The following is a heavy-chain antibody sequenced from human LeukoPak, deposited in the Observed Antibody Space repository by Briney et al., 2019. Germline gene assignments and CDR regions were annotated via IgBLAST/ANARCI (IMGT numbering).Heavy chain of an antibody. D-gene: IGHD3-16*01. CDR2: IIPIFGTA. CDR1: GCSFISYA. J-gene: IGHJ5*02. CDR3: ARGLMITDWFDP. Sequence: ASVNVSCKDSGCSFISYAISWVRQAPGQGLEWMGGIIPIFGTANYAQKFQGRVTITADESTRTACMELSSLRSEDTAVYYCARGLMITDWFDPWGQGTLVTVSS. V-gene: IGHV1-69*13.